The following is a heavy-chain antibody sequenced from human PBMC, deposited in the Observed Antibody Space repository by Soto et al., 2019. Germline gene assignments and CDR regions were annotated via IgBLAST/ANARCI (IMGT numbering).Heavy chain of an antibody. Sequence: QVQLQESGPGLVKPSGTLSLTCAVSSASISNSNWWSWVRQPPGKGLEWIGGIYHSGSTNYNPSLKSRVTISVDKSKNQFSLKLSSVTAADTAVYYCARNPSGWYGAFDIWGQGTMVTVSA. CDR3: ARNPSGWYGAFDI. J-gene: IGHJ3*02. V-gene: IGHV4-4*02. CDR2: IYHSGST. CDR1: SASISNSNW. D-gene: IGHD6-19*01.